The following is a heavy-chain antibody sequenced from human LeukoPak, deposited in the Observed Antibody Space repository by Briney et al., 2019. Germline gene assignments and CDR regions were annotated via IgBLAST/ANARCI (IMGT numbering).Heavy chain of an antibody. Sequence: PGGSVRLSCATPQFKFENYGMTWVRQAPGKGLEWVSSITCSGGGTQYADSVQGRFTISRDNSKNTLYLQMNSLRAEDTAVYYCAKGEANYGYYYDSSGSYYFDYWGQGTLVTVSS. CDR3: AKGEANYGYYYDSSGSYYFDY. D-gene: IGHD3-22*01. J-gene: IGHJ4*02. CDR1: QFKFENYG. CDR2: ITCSGGGT. V-gene: IGHV3-23*01.